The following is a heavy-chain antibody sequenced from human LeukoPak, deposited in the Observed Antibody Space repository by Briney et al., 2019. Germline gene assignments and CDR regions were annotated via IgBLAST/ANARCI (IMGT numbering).Heavy chain of an antibody. J-gene: IGHJ4*02. V-gene: IGHV4-59*01. Sequence: TSETLSLTCTVSGGSISSYYWSWIRQPPGKGLEWIGYIYYSGSTSYNPSLKSRVTISVDTSKNQFSLKLSSVTAADTAVYYCARVYGDYRLDYFDYWGQGTLVTVSS. CDR2: IYYSGST. CDR3: ARVYGDYRLDYFDY. CDR1: GGSISSYY. D-gene: IGHD4-17*01.